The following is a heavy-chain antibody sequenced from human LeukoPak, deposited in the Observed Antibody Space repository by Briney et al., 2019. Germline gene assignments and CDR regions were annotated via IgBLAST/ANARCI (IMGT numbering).Heavy chain of an antibody. CDR3: ARAVDIVVVPAAPFDP. Sequence: ASVKVSCKASGYTFTGYYMHWVRQAPGEGLEWMGWINPKSGGTNYAQKFEGRVTMTRDTSKSTAYMEVSRVRGDETAVYYCARAVDIVVVPAAPFDPWGQGTLVTVSS. V-gene: IGHV1-2*02. CDR1: GYTFTGYY. J-gene: IGHJ5*02. D-gene: IGHD2-2*03. CDR2: INPKSGGT.